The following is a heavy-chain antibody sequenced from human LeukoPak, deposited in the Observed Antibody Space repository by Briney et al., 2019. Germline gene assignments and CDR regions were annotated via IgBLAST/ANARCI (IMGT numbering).Heavy chain of an antibody. D-gene: IGHD4-17*01. V-gene: IGHV1-2*02. CDR2: INPNSGGT. Sequence: ASVKVSCKAYGYRFRDHYIHWVRQAPGRGLEYLGWINPNSGGTNYAQKFQGRVTLTRDTSIDTAYIRLHSLTSDDTAVYYCASGYFGDYVLDTWGQGALITVSS. J-gene: IGHJ5*02. CDR1: GYRFRDHY. CDR3: ASGYFGDYVLDT.